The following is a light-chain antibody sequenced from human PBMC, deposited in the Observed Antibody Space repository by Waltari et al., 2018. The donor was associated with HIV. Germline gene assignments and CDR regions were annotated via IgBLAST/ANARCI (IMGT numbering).Light chain of an antibody. CDR2: DVT. CDR1: SSDVGAYNS. J-gene: IGLJ1*01. Sequence: QSALTQPRSVSGSPGQSVTISCTGTSSDVGAYNSFSWYQQHPGKAPKLTIYDVTKRPSVVPDRFSGSKSGNTASLTISGLQAEDEADYYCCSYAGSSYVFGTGTNVTVL. CDR3: CSYAGSSYV. V-gene: IGLV2-11*01.